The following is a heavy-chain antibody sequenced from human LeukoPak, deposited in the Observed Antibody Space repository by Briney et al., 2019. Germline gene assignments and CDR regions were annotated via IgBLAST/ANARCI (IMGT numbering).Heavy chain of an antibody. CDR2: ISGSSSTI. CDR3: ARNYYDNTGYYRDAFDV. V-gene: IGHV3-48*02. CDR1: GFAFSSFS. J-gene: IGHJ3*01. Sequence: PGGSLRLSCAASGFAFSSFSMNWVRQAPGKGLEWVSYISGSSSTIYYADSVKGRFTISRDSAKNSLYLQMNSLRDEDTAVYYCARNYYDNTGYYRDAFDVWGQGTMVTVSS. D-gene: IGHD3-22*01.